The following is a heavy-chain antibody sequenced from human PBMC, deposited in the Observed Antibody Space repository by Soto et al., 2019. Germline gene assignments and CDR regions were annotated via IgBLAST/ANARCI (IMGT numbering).Heavy chain of an antibody. J-gene: IGHJ5*02. Sequence: PSETLSLTCTVSGGSISSYYWSWIRQPPGKGLEWIGYIYYSGSTNYNPSLKSRVTISVDTSKNQFSLKLSSVTAADTAVYYCARDPFMLGGVTNDWFDPWGQGTLVTVSS. CDR1: GGSISSYY. CDR3: ARDPFMLGGVTNDWFDP. D-gene: IGHD4-17*01. CDR2: IYYSGST. V-gene: IGHV4-59*12.